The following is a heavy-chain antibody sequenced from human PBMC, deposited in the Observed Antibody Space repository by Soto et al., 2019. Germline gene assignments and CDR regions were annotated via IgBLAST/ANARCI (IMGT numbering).Heavy chain of an antibody. Sequence: YWSWIRQPPGKGLEWIGEINYSGRTNYNPSLKSRVTISVDTSKNQFPLTLSSMTAADTVVYYCASPRHLLDYWGQG. CDR3: ASPRHLLDY. CDR1: Y. V-gene: IGHV4-34*01. J-gene: IGHJ4*02. CDR2: INYSGRT.